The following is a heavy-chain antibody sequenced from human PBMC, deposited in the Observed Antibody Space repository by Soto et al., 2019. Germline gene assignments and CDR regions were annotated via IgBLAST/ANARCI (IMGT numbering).Heavy chain of an antibody. D-gene: IGHD5-18*01. V-gene: IGHV4-34*01. CDR1: GGSFSGYY. Sequence: PETLSLTYAVYGGSFSGYYWSGIRQPPGKGLEWIGEINHSGSTNYNPSLKSRVTISVDTSKNQFSLKLSSVTAADTAVYYCARGGGYSYGVDYWGQGTLVT. CDR3: ARGGGYSYGVDY. CDR2: INHSGST. J-gene: IGHJ4*02.